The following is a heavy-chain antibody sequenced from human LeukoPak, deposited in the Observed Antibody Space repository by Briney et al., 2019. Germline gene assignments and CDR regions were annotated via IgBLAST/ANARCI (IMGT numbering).Heavy chain of an antibody. Sequence: ASVKVSCKASGYTFTTYFIYWVRQAPGQGLEWMGIINPSDGSTSYAQKFQGRVTMTRDTSTNTVYMDLSSLRSEGTAVYYCARKSLYGYDYLDYWGQGTLVTVSS. CDR1: GYTFTTYF. J-gene: IGHJ4*02. V-gene: IGHV1-46*01. CDR3: ARKSLYGYDYLDY. CDR2: INPSDGST. D-gene: IGHD5-18*01.